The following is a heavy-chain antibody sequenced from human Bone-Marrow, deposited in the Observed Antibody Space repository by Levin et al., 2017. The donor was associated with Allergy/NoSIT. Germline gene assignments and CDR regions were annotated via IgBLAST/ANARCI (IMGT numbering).Heavy chain of an antibody. CDR2: ILHDGNDK. CDR1: GFIFSTYG. D-gene: IGHD2-15*01. V-gene: IGHV3-33*01. CDR3: TRARLEYGSGASCYGFVV. Sequence: GGSLRLSCAASGFIFSTYGMHWVRQTPGKGLEWVAVILHDGNDKFYSDSVKGRFTISRDNGENMMFLQMNSLRVEATGGYYCTRARLEYGSGASCYGFVVWGQGTTVTVSS. J-gene: IGHJ6*02.